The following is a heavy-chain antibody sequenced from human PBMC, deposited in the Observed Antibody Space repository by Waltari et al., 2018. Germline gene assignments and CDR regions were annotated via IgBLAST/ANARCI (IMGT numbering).Heavy chain of an antibody. D-gene: IGHD6-19*01. CDR1: GYSISSGYY. CDR2: IYHSGST. J-gene: IGHJ4*02. CDR3: ARHGSEESGWPCDY. V-gene: IGHV4-38-2*01. Sequence: QVQLQESGPGLVKPSETLSLTCAVSGYSISSGYYWGWIRQPPGKGLEWIGSIYHSGSTYYNPSLKSRVTISVDTSKNQFSLKLSSVTAADTAVYYCARHGSEESGWPCDYWGQGTLVTVSS.